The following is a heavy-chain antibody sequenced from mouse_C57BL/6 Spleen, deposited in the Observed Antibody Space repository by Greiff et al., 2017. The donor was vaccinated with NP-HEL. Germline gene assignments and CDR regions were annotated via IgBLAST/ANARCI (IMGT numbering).Heavy chain of an antibody. V-gene: IGHV1-50*01. CDR3: ATNYYGSSLWFAY. D-gene: IGHD1-1*01. Sequence: VQLQQPGAELVKPGASVKLSCKASGYTFTSYWMQWVKQRPGQGLEWIGEIDPSDSYTNYNQKFKGKATLTVDTSSSTAYMQLSSLTSEDSAVYYCATNYYGSSLWFAYWGQGTLVTVSA. CDR2: IDPSDSYT. J-gene: IGHJ3*01. CDR1: GYTFTSYW.